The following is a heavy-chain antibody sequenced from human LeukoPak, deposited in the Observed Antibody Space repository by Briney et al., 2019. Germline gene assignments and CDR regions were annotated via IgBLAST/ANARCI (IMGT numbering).Heavy chain of an antibody. Sequence: PGGSLRLSCAASGFTFSSYGMHWVRQAPGKGLEWVAVISYDGSNKYYADSVKGRFTISRDNSKNTLYLQMNSLRAEDTAVYYCARNAYGAQTPSDVWGQGTTVTVSS. D-gene: IGHD4-17*01. J-gene: IGHJ6*02. V-gene: IGHV3-30*03. CDR1: GFTFSSYG. CDR2: ISYDGSNK. CDR3: ARNAYGAQTPSDV.